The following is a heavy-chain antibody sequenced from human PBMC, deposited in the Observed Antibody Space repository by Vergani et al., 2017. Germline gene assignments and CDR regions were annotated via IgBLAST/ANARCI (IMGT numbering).Heavy chain of an antibody. CDR1: GFTFSSYA. D-gene: IGHD2-21*02. V-gene: IGHV3-23*01. J-gene: IGHJ4*02. CDR2: ISGSGGST. CDR3: AKVAGYCGGDCYPYYFDY. Sequence: EVQLLESGGGLVQPGGSLRLSCAASGFTFSSYAMSWVRQAPGKGLEWVSAISGSGGSTYYADSVKGRFTISRDNSKNTLYLQMNSLRAEDTAVYYCAKVAGYCGGDCYPYYFDYWSQGTLVTVSS.